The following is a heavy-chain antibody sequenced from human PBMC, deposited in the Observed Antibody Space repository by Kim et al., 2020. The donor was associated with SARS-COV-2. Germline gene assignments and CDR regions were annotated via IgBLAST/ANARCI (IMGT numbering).Heavy chain of an antibody. D-gene: IGHD1-1*01. Sequence: GGSLRLSCAASGFTVSSNYMSWVRQAPGKGLEWVSVIYSGGSTYYADSVKGRFTISRHNSKNTLYLQMNSLRAEDTAVYYCARDPGRPNWNDDNGMDVWGQGTTVTVSS. V-gene: IGHV3-53*04. CDR3: ARDPGRPNWNDDNGMDV. CDR2: IYSGGST. CDR1: GFTVSSNY. J-gene: IGHJ6*02.